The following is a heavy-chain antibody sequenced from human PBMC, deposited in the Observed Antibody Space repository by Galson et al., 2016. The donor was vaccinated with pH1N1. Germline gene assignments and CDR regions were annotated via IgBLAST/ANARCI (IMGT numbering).Heavy chain of an antibody. Sequence: SETLSLTCTVSGGSISSHDWSWIRQPPGKGLEWIGCIYYSGSTNYNPSVKSRVTISVDTSKNQFSLKLSPVTAADTAVYYCASLLWFGELGGYFQHWGQGTLVTVSS. D-gene: IGHD3-10*01. V-gene: IGHV4-59*11. CDR1: GGSISSHD. J-gene: IGHJ1*01. CDR2: IYYSGST. CDR3: ASLLWFGELGGYFQH.